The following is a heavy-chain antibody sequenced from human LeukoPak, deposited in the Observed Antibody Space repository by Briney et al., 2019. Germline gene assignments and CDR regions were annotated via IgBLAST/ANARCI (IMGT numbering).Heavy chain of an antibody. J-gene: IGHJ4*02. D-gene: IGHD6-13*01. CDR2: MNPNSGNT. Sequence: ASVKVSCKASGYTFTSYDINWVRQATGQGLEWMGWMNPNSGNTGYAQKFQGRVTMTRNTSISTAYMELSSLRSEDTAVYYCTSRRVGSSSPRSFDYWGQGTLVTVSS. CDR1: GYTFTSYD. CDR3: TSRRVGSSSPRSFDY. V-gene: IGHV1-8*01.